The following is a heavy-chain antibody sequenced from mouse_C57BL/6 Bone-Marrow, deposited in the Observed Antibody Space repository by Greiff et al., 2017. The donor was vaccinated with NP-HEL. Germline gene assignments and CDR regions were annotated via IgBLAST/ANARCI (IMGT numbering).Heavy chain of an antibody. CDR1: GYTSTSYW. Sequence: QVQLQQPGAELVKPGASVKMSCKASGYTSTSYWITWVKQRPGQGLEWIGDIYPGSGSTNYNEKFKSKATLTVDTSSSTAYMQLSSLTSEDSAVYYCAREIYYGSSYGYFDVWGTGTTVTVSS. CDR2: IYPGSGST. J-gene: IGHJ1*03. D-gene: IGHD1-1*01. V-gene: IGHV1-55*01. CDR3: AREIYYGSSYGYFDV.